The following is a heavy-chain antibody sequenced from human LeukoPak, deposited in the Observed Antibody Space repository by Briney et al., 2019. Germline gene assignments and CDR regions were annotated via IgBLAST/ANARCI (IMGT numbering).Heavy chain of an antibody. D-gene: IGHD2-8*01. CDR2: ISGSGTTM. Sequence: GGSLRLSCAASGFTLSDYYMSWIRQTPGKGPEWVSYISGSGTTMEYAKSVEGRFTISRDNAKDSLYLQMNSLEAEDTAVYYCAKGHTYGMIWGQGTLVSVSS. CDR3: AKGHTYGMI. J-gene: IGHJ4*02. V-gene: IGHV3-11*01. CDR1: GFTLSDYY.